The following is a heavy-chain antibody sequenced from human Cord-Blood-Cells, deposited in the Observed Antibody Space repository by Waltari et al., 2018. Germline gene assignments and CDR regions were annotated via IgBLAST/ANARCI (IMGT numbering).Heavy chain of an antibody. CDR1: GYTFTSYY. Sequence: QVQLVQSGAEVKKPGASVTVSCKASGYTFTSYYLHWVRQAPGQGLEWMGIINPSGGSTSYAQKFQGRVTMTRDTSTSTVYMELSSLRSEDTAVYYCARDDYGGNYYFDYWGQGTLVTVSS. CDR3: ARDDYGGNYYFDY. D-gene: IGHD4-17*01. V-gene: IGHV1-46*03. CDR2: INPSGGST. J-gene: IGHJ4*02.